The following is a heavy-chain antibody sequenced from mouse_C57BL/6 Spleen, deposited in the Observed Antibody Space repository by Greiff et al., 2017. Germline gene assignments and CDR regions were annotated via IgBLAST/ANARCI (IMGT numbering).Heavy chain of an antibody. CDR3: TARPLDY. J-gene: IGHJ3*01. CDR1: GFNIKADY. Sequence: EVQLQQSGAELVRPGASVKLSCTASGFNIKADYMHWVKQRPEQGLEWIGWIDPENGDTESASKFQGKATITADTSSNTAYLQLSILTSEDTAVYYCTARPLDYWGKGTMVTVSA. V-gene: IGHV14-4*01. CDR2: IDPENGDT. D-gene: IGHD6-1*01.